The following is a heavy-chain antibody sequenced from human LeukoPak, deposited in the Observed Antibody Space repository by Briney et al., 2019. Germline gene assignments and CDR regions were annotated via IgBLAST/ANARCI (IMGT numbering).Heavy chain of an antibody. CDR3: ARVTGYTIEDYFDY. Sequence: PSETLSLTCTVSGVSIGSYYWTWIRQPPGKGLEWIGYIYYSGSTNYNPSLKSRVTISVKTSKNQFSLKLRSVTAADTAVYYCARVTGYTIEDYFDYWGQGTLVTVSS. CDR2: IYYSGST. D-gene: IGHD3-9*01. J-gene: IGHJ4*02. CDR1: GVSIGSYY. V-gene: IGHV4-59*01.